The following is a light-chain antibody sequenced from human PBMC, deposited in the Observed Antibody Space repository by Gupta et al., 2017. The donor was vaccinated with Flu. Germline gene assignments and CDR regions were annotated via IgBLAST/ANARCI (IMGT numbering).Light chain of an antibody. V-gene: IGKV1-39*01. CDR1: QSISSY. CDR3: LQCESTPPA. Sequence: DIQMTQSPSSLSASVGDRVTITCRASQSISSYLNWYQQKPGKAPKLLIYAASILQSGVPSRFSGSGSGTDFTLTISRLQPEDFATYYCLQCESTPPAFGEGTKVEIQ. J-gene: IGKJ4*02. CDR2: AAS.